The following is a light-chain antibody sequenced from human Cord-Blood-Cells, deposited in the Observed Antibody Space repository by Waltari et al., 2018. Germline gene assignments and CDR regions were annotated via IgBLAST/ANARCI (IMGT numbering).Light chain of an antibody. J-gene: IGLJ3*02. CDR3: CSYAGSSTLV. Sequence: QSALTQPASVSGSPGQSLTISCTGTSSQVGSYNLVSWYQQHPAKAPKLMIYEGSKRPSGVSNRFSGSKSGNTASLTISGLQAEDEADYYCCSYAGSSTLVFGGGTKLTVL. CDR1: SSQVGSYNL. V-gene: IGLV2-23*01. CDR2: EGS.